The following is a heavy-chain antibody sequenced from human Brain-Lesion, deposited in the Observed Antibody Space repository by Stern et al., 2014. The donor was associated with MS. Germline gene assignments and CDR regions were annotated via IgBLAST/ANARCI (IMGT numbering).Heavy chain of an antibody. D-gene: IGHD5-12*01. CDR3: ARSPATPSGYDRFDY. J-gene: IGHJ4*02. CDR1: GYLFDDYW. V-gene: IGHV5-51*03. Sequence: EVQLVESGAEVKKPGESLKISCEASGYLFDDYWIGWVRQMSGRGLELVAIIFPRDSNTRYSPSVQGQVTISADKSITTASLQWSSRKPPDTAMFYWARSPATPSGYDRFDYWGQGALVTVSS. CDR2: IFPRDSNT.